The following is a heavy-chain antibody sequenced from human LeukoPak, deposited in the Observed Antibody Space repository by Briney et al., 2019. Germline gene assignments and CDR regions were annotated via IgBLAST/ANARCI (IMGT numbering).Heavy chain of an antibody. CDR1: GYTFTSYD. Sequence: EASVKVPCKASGYTFTSYDFNWVRQATGQRPEWMGWMSPNSGDTGYAQKFQDRVTMTRNTSISTAYMELSSLRSDDTAVYYCARGPPNWGYDYWGPGTLVTVSS. V-gene: IGHV1-8*01. CDR2: MSPNSGDT. J-gene: IGHJ4*02. D-gene: IGHD7-27*01. CDR3: ARGPPNWGYDY.